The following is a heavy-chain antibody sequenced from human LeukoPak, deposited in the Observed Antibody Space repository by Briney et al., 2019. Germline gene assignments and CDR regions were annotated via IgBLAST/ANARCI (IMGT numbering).Heavy chain of an antibody. J-gene: IGHJ3*02. V-gene: IGHV3-30*04. CDR2: ISYDGSNK. D-gene: IGHD3-9*01. CDR3: AREDDDWDAFDI. Sequence: GGSLRLSCAVSGFTFSSYSMHWVRQAPGKGLEWVALISYDGSNKYYADSVKGRFTISRDNSKNTLYLQMNSLRAEDSAVFYCAREDDDWDAFDIWGQGTMVTVSS. CDR1: GFTFSSYS.